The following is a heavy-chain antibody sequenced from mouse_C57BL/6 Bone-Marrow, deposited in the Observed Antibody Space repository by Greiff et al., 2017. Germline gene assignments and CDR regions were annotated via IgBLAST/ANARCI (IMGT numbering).Heavy chain of an antibody. CDR2: IDPSDSYT. Sequence: VQLQQPGAELVRPGTSVKLSCKASGYTFTSYWMHWVKQRPGQGLEWIGVIDPSDSYTNYNQKFKGKATLTVDTSSSTASMQLSSLTSEDSAVYYCARWRGYGSSYDYYAMDYWGQGTSVTVSS. D-gene: IGHD1-1*01. V-gene: IGHV1-59*01. CDR1: GYTFTSYW. J-gene: IGHJ4*01. CDR3: ARWRGYGSSYDYYAMDY.